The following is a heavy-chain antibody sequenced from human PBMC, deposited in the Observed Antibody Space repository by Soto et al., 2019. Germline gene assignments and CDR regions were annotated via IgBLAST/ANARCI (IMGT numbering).Heavy chain of an antibody. CDR1: GFTFSDYY. D-gene: IGHD6-13*01. CDR3: ARDVGDSSSWYLGAGYFDF. J-gene: IGHJ4*01. CDR2: ISSSGSTI. Sequence: QVQLVESGGGLVKPGGSLRLSGAASGFTFSDYYMSWIRQASGKGLEWVSYISSSGSTIYYADSVRGRFTISRDNAKNSLYLQMNSLRAEDTAVYYCARDVGDSSSWYLGAGYFDFWGQGTLVTVSS. V-gene: IGHV3-11*01.